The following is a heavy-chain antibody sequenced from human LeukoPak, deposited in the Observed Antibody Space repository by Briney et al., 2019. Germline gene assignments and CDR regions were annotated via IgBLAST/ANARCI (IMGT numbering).Heavy chain of an antibody. Sequence: GGSLRLSCAASGFSFSSYAMNWVRQAPGKGLEWVSGISGSGGSTYYADSVKGRFTISRDNSKNTLYLQMNSLRAEDTAVYYCARAPGYGDYRDAFDIWGQGTMVTVSS. CDR2: ISGSGGST. J-gene: IGHJ3*02. D-gene: IGHD4-17*01. V-gene: IGHV3-23*01. CDR3: ARAPGYGDYRDAFDI. CDR1: GFSFSSYA.